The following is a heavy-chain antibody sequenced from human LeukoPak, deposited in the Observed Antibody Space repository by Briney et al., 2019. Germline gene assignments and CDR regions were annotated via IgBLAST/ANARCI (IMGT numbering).Heavy chain of an antibody. CDR2: IIPVFGSA. V-gene: IGHV1-69*05. J-gene: IGHJ5*02. D-gene: IGHD6-25*01. Sequence: ASVKVSCKASGGTFSNYAVAWVRQAPGQGLEWLGGIIPVFGSAKYAQKFQGRVTIDTDESTTTVYLELTSLRSDDTAVYYCARRQALRGRHRAFDPWGQGTLVTVSS. CDR1: GGTFSNYA. CDR3: ARRQALRGRHRAFDP.